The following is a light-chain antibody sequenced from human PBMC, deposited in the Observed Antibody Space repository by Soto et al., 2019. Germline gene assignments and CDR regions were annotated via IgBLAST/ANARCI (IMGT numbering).Light chain of an antibody. CDR1: SSDVGGYNY. Sequence: QSVLTQPASVSGSPGQSITISCTGTSSDVGGYNYVSWYQQHPGKAPNLMIYDVSNRPSGVSNRFSGSKSGNTASLTIFGLQAEDEADYYCSSYTSSSTLGVFGTGTKVTVL. J-gene: IGLJ1*01. CDR3: SSYTSSSTLGV. V-gene: IGLV2-14*01. CDR2: DVS.